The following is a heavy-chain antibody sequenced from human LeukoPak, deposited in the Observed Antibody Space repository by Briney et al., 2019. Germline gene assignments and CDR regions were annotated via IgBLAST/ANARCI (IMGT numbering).Heavy chain of an antibody. Sequence: PSETLSLTCTVSGGSISSYYWSWIRQPPGKGLEWIGYIYYSGSTNYNPSLKSRVTMSVDTSKNQFSLKLSSVTAADTAVYYCARGMYYYDSSGYYRFDYWGQGTLVTVSS. CDR1: GGSISSYY. D-gene: IGHD3-22*01. V-gene: IGHV4-59*12. J-gene: IGHJ4*02. CDR3: ARGMYYYDSSGYYRFDY. CDR2: IYYSGST.